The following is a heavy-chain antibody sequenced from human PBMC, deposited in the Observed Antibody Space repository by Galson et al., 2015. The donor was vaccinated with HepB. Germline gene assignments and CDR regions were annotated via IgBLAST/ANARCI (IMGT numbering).Heavy chain of an antibody. Sequence: ETLSLTCTVSGGSISSSSYYWGWIRQPPGKGLEWIGSIYYSGSTYYNPSLKSRVTISVDTSKNQFSLKLSSVTAADTAVYYCARTIAVTDYDYVWGSYRPARVPFDYWGQGTLVTVSS. CDR3: ARTIAVTDYDYVWGSYRPARVPFDY. CDR2: IYYSGST. J-gene: IGHJ4*02. CDR1: GGSISSSSYY. V-gene: IGHV4-39*01. D-gene: IGHD3-16*02.